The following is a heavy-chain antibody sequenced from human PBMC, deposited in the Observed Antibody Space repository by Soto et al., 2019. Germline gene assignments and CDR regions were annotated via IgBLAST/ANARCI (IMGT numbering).Heavy chain of an antibody. CDR3: ASERGSYYDRSGKDY. Sequence: QVQLVQSGAEVKKPGASVKVSCKASGYTFTSYGISWVRQAPGQGLEWLGWISAYNGNTNYAQKLQGRVTMTTDTSTSTAYMELRSLRADDKAVYYCASERGSYYDRSGKDYWGHGPLVTVSS. CDR2: ISAYNGNT. CDR1: GYTFTSYG. J-gene: IGHJ4*01. V-gene: IGHV1-18*01. D-gene: IGHD3-22*01.